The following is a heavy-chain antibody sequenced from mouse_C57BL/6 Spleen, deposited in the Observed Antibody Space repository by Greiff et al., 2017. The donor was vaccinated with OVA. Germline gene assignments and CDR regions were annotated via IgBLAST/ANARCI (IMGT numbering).Heavy chain of an antibody. D-gene: IGHD2-13*01. V-gene: IGHV1-52*01. CDR1: GYTFTSYW. CDR2: IYPSDSET. Sequence: QVQLQQPGAELVRPGSSVKLSCKASGYTFTSYWMHWVKQRPIQGLEWIGNIYPSDSETHYNQKFKDKATLTVDKSSSTAYMQLSSLTSEDSAVYYCAKGDPYWAMGYWGQGTSVTVSS. CDR3: AKGDPYWAMGY. J-gene: IGHJ4*01.